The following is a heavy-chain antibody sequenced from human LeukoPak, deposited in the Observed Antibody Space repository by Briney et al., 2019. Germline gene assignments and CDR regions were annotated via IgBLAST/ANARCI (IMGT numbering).Heavy chain of an antibody. J-gene: IGHJ4*02. CDR1: GFTVSSNY. Sequence: GGSLRLSCAASGFTVSSNYVSWVRQAPGKGLEWVSVIYSGGSRYYADSVKGRFTISRDTSKNTLYLQMNSLRAEDTAVYYCARPRTYSTASFYFDYWGQGTLVTVSS. V-gene: IGHV3-53*01. D-gene: IGHD6-13*01. CDR2: IYSGGSR. CDR3: ARPRTYSTASFYFDY.